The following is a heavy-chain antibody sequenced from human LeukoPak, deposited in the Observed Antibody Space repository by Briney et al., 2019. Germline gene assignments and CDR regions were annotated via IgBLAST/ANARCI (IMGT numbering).Heavy chain of an antibody. CDR3: ARGGDVYYYYYMDV. J-gene: IGHJ6*03. CDR2: INPNSGGT. CDR1: GYTFTGYY. D-gene: IGHD4-17*01. V-gene: IGHV1-2*06. Sequence: GASVKVSRKASGYTFTGYYMHWARQAPGQGLEWMGRINPNSGGTNYAQKFQGRVTMTRDTSISTAYMELSRLRSDDTAVYYCARGGDVYYYYYMDVWGKGTTVTVSS.